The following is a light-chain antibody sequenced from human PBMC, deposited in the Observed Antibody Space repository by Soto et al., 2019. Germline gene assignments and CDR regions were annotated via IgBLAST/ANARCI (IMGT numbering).Light chain of an antibody. CDR3: QKLNAYPPWT. Sequence: IQVTQSPSSLSASVGDRVTITCRASQSVRSWLAWYQQKPGRAPKLLIFGASTLQSGVPSRFSGSGSGTDFTLTISSLQPEDFATYFCQKLNAYPPWTFGQGTKVDIK. CDR2: GAS. J-gene: IGKJ1*01. CDR1: QSVRSW. V-gene: IGKV1-9*01.